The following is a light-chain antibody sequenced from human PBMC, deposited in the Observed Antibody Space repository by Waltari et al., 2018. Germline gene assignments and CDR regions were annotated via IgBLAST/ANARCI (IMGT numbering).Light chain of an antibody. Sequence: EIVLTQSPGTLSLSPGERDTLSCRASQSVGRSLAWYQPKPGQAPRPLIYGASTRATGIPDRVSGSWSGTDFSLIISRLGPEDFAVYFCQKYEALPATFGQGTKVEIK. CDR3: QKYEALPAT. J-gene: IGKJ1*01. V-gene: IGKV3-20*01. CDR1: QSVGRS. CDR2: GAS.